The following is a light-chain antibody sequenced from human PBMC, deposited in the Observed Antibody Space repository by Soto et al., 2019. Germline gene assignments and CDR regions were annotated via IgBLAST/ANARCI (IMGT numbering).Light chain of an antibody. CDR1: SSDVGGYNY. CDR2: DVI. Sequence: QSVLTQSAPLSGSPGQSITISCAGTSSDVGGYNYVSWYQQHPGKAPKLMIYDVINRPSGVSDRFSGSKSGNSASLTISGLQAQDEADYYCSSYTSSGTYVFGTGTKVTVL. V-gene: IGLV2-14*03. J-gene: IGLJ1*01. CDR3: SSYTSSGTYV.